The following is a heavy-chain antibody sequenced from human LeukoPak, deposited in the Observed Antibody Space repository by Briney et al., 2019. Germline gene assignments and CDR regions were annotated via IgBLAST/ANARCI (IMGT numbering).Heavy chain of an antibody. CDR2: MNPNSGNT. CDR1: GYTFTSYD. D-gene: IGHD2-2*02. CDR3: ARDYCSSTSCYKRTFNY. J-gene: IGHJ4*02. Sequence: GASVKVSCKASGYTFTSYDINWVRQATGQGLEWMGWMNPNSGNTGYAQKFQGRVTITRNTSISTAYMELSSLRSEDTAVYYCARDYCSSTSCYKRTFNYWGQGXLVTVS. V-gene: IGHV1-8*03.